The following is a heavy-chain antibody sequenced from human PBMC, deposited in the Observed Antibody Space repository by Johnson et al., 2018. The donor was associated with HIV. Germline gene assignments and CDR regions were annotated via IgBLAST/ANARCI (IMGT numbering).Heavy chain of an antibody. Sequence: QMQLVESGGGVVQPGRSLRLSCAASGFTFSSYAMHWVRQAPGKGLEWVAVISYDGTNKYYADSVKGRFTISRDNAKNTMYLQMNSLRTDDTALYYCAKDGHSYESGSQHYPFHEFDVWGQGTMVAVSS. V-gene: IGHV3-30-3*01. J-gene: IGHJ3*01. CDR3: AKDGHSYESGSQHYPFHEFDV. CDR2: ISYDGTNK. CDR1: GFTFSSYA. D-gene: IGHD3-10*01.